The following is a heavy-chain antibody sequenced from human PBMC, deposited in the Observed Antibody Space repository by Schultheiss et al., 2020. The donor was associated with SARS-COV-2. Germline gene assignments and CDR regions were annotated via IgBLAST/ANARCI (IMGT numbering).Heavy chain of an antibody. D-gene: IGHD5-12*01. V-gene: IGHV3-48*03. CDR2: ISSSGSTI. Sequence: GGSLRLSCAASGFTFSSYEMNWVRQAPGKGLEWVSYISSSGSTIYYADSVKGRFTISRDNAKNSLYLQMNSLRAEDTAVYYCARAEWLRGSNWFDPWGQGTLVTVSS. CDR1: GFTFSSYE. J-gene: IGHJ5*02. CDR3: ARAEWLRGSNWFDP.